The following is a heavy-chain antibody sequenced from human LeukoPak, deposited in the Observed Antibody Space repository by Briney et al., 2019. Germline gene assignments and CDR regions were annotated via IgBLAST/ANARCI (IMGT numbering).Heavy chain of an antibody. J-gene: IGHJ4*02. CDR3: AGDKDTAMVLFGY. Sequence: PSETLSLTCAVSGYSISSGYYWGWIRQPPGKGLEWIGSIYHSGSTYYNPSLKSRVTISVDTSKNQFSLKLSSVTAADTAVYYCAGDKDTAMVLFGYWGQGTLVTVSS. V-gene: IGHV4-38-2*02. CDR1: GYSISSGYY. D-gene: IGHD5-18*01. CDR2: IYHSGST.